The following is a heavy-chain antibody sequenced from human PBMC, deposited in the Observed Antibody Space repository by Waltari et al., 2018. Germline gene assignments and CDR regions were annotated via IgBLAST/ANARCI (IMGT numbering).Heavy chain of an antibody. CDR1: GCIFGSHG. D-gene: IGHD1-1*01. V-gene: IGHV3-30*03. Sequence: QVQLVESGGTVVRPGKSLRLSCVGSGCIFGSHGMHWVRQAPGKGLEWVAGVSYDGSETYYGDSVKGRFTISRDNSNNTLHLQMTSLRDEDTAIFYCARGPVDGTKRGAFDIWGQGTMVTVSS. CDR3: ARGPVDGTKRGAFDI. CDR2: VSYDGSET. J-gene: IGHJ3*02.